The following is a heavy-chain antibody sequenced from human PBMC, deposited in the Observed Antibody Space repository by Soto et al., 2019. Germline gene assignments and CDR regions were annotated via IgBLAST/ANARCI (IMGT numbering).Heavy chain of an antibody. V-gene: IGHV3-30*09. D-gene: IGHD2-8*01. CDR3: ASRLTKTVSALGY. CDR1: GFTFTSFA. J-gene: IGHJ4*02. CDR2: ISENGVNK. Sequence: QVQLVESGGGVVQTGASLRLSCSASGFTFTSFAIHWVRQAPGKGLEWVAVISENGVNKYSAESVRGRFVISRDNSKNTVELEMNSLRPEDTAIYFCASRLTKTVSALGYWGQGTLVTVSS.